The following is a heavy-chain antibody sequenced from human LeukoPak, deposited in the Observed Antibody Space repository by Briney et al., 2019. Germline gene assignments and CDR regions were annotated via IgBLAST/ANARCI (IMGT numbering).Heavy chain of an antibody. J-gene: IGHJ4*02. CDR1: GFTFSSYG. V-gene: IGHV3-23*01. D-gene: IGHD6-6*01. CDR2: ISDTSGT. CDR3: AKRVPYGSSSVYFDN. Sequence: PGGSLRLSCAASGFTFSSYGMSWVRQAPGKGLELVSAISDTSGTFYADSVKGRFTISKDNSKNTLFLQMNSLRVEDTAIYYCAKRVPYGSSSVYFDNWGQGTLVTVSS.